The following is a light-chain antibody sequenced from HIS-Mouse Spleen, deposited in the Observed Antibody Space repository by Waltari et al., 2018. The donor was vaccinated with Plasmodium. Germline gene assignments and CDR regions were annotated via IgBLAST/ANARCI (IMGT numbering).Light chain of an antibody. Sequence: EIVMTQSQATLSESQGERATISCRASQSVSSNLAWYQQKPGQAPRLLIYGASTRATGIPARFSGSGSGTEFTLTISSMQSEDFAVYYCQQYNNWPRGTFGQGTKVEIK. J-gene: IGKJ1*01. V-gene: IGKV3-15*01. CDR3: QQYNNWPRGT. CDR1: QSVSSN. CDR2: GAS.